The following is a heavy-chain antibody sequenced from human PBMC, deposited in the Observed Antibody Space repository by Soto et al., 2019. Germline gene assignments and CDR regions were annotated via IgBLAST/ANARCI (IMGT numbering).Heavy chain of an antibody. CDR3: SIDSLAQTLNYFFNMGV. V-gene: IGHV1-69*01. CDR1: RGTISSYA. CDR2: IIPIFGTA. Sequence: APAKLSCNDSRGTISSYASSWARQEKGKGLEWMGGIIPIFGTANYAQKFQGRVTITADESTSTAYMELSSLRSGDTAVYYCSIDSLAQTLNYFFNMGVCGQGTTGTGSS. J-gene: IGHJ6*02.